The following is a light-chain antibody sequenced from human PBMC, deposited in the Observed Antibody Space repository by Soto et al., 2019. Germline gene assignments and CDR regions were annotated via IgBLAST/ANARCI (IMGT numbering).Light chain of an antibody. CDR3: QQFNTKPRT. CDR2: DAS. V-gene: IGKV1-13*02. Sequence: QLTQSPSTLSASVGDRVTITCRASQSIGTALAWYHQKPENTHDLLVYDASTLQSGVPSRFSGSGSETDFSLTISGLQPEDFGHYYCQQFNTKPRTFGCGTRVEIK. J-gene: IGKJ4*01. CDR1: QSIGTA.